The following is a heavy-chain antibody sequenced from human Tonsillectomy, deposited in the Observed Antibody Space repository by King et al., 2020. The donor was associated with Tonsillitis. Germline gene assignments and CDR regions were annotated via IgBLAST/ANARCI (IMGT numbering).Heavy chain of an antibody. CDR2: VYGSGST. Sequence: QLQESGPGLVKPSETLSLTCNVSGGSISSSSYYWGWIRQPPGTGLEWMGSVYGSGSTYYNPSLKSRVTIPVDTSKNQFSLKLSSVTAADTAVYYCARQGGRYSYGYRGMDFDNWGQGTLVTVSS. J-gene: IGHJ4*02. D-gene: IGHD5-18*01. CDR3: ARQGGRYSYGYRGMDFDN. V-gene: IGHV4-39*01. CDR1: GGSISSSSYY.